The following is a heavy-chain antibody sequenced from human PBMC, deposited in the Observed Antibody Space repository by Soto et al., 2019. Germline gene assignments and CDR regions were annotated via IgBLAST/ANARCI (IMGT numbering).Heavy chain of an antibody. CDR1: GYTFTGYY. J-gene: IGHJ6*02. D-gene: IGHD3-3*01. CDR3: ARDYYASRTIFGVVPHYGMDV. Sequence: ASVKVSCKXSGYTFTGYYMHWVRQAPGQGLEWMGWINPNSGGTNYAQKFQGRVTMTRDTSISTAYMELSRLRSDDTAVYYCARDYYASRTIFGVVPHYGMDVWGQGTTVTVSS. V-gene: IGHV1-2*02. CDR2: INPNSGGT.